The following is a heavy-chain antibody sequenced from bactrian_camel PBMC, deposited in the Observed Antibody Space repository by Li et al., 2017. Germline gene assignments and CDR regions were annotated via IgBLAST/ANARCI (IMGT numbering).Heavy chain of an antibody. J-gene: IGHJ4*01. D-gene: IGHD2*01. CDR1: GFTFSSYT. Sequence: VQLVESGGESVQPGGSLRLSCAATGFTFSSYTMRWVRQAPGKGLDWVSKINEDASDIRYADSVKGRFTISRDNAKSMVYLQMNNLKPEDTGVYYCVTTFDGSMGKGTQVTVS. CDR2: INEDASDI. V-gene: IGHV3S35*01.